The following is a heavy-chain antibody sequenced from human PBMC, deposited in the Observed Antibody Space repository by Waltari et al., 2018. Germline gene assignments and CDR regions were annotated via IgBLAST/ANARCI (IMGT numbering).Heavy chain of an antibody. CDR3: ARGDRIYYYYMDV. CDR1: GYKFSDHG. Sequence: QVHLGQSGDEVKKPGASVKVSCKASGYKFSDHGITWVRQAPGQGLEWLGWISPYNRNTNYAQNLRGRSTMTTDISTSTAYMELTSLRFDDTAVYYCARGDRIYYYYMDVWGNGTTIIIS. V-gene: IGHV1-18*01. CDR2: ISPYNRNT. J-gene: IGHJ6*03.